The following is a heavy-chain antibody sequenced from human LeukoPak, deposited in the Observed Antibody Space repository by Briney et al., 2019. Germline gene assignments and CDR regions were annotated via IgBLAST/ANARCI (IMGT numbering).Heavy chain of an antibody. CDR1: GFTFSSYS. J-gene: IGHJ4*02. CDR3: ARDLSERWLNPADY. CDR2: ISSSSSYI. D-gene: IGHD5-24*01. V-gene: IGHV3-21*01. Sequence: PGGSLRLSCAASGFTFSSYSMNWVRQAPGKGLEWVSSISSSSSYIYYADSVKGRFTISRDNAKNSLYLQMNSLRAEDTAVYYCARDLSERWLNPADYWGQGTLVTVCS.